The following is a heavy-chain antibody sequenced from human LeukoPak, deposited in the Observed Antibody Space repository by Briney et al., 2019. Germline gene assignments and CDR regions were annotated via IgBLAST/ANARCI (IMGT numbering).Heavy chain of an antibody. J-gene: IGHJ6*04. CDR2: IYYSGST. V-gene: IGHV4-59*01. Sequence: SETLSLTCTVSGGSISSSYWSWIRQPPGKGLEWIGYIYYSGSTNYNPSLKSRVTISVDTSKNQFSLKLSSVTAADTAVYYCARDRGYDILTGYYYYGMDVWGKGTTVTVSS. CDR3: ARDRGYDILTGYYYYGMDV. CDR1: GGSISSSY. D-gene: IGHD3-9*01.